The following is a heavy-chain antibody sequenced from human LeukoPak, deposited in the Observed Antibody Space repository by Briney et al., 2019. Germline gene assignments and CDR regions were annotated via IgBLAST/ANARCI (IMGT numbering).Heavy chain of an antibody. Sequence: ASVKVSCKASGYTFTSYDINWVRQATGQGLEWMGWMNPNSGNTGYAQKFQGRVAMTRNTSISTAYMELSSLRSEDTAVYYCAREDILTGRGGYWGQGTLVTVSS. D-gene: IGHD3-9*01. CDR1: GYTFTSYD. J-gene: IGHJ4*02. V-gene: IGHV1-8*01. CDR3: AREDILTGRGGY. CDR2: MNPNSGNT.